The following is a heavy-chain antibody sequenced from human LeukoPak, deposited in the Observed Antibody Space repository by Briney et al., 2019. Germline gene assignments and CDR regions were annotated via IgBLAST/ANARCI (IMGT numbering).Heavy chain of an antibody. CDR2: IADDGGNK. CDR1: GFTFSRHA. J-gene: IGHJ4*02. Sequence: PGRSLRLSCAASGFTFSRHAIHWVRQAPDKGLEWVSVIADDGGNKYYADSVKGRFTISRDNSKNTLYLQMNSLRAEDTAVYYCARDYDGSGWSFWGQGTLVTVSS. CDR3: ARDYDGSGWSF. D-gene: IGHD6-19*01. V-gene: IGHV3-30-3*01.